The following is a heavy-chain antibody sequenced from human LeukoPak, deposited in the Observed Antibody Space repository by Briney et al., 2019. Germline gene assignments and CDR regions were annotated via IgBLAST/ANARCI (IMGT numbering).Heavy chain of an antibody. V-gene: IGHV3-30*03. D-gene: IGHD6-13*01. CDR1: GFTFSSYG. CDR3: ARGYSSSWLGYFDY. Sequence: HPGGSLRLSCVASGFTFSSYGIHWVRQAPGKGLEWVAVVSSDGSIKYNADSAKGRFTISRDTSKNTVYLQMNSLGAEDTAFYYCARGYSSSWLGYFDYWGQGTLVTVSS. J-gene: IGHJ4*02. CDR2: VSSDGSIK.